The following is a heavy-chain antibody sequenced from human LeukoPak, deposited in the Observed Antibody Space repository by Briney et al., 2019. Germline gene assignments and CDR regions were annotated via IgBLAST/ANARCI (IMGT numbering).Heavy chain of an antibody. Sequence: TSETLSLTCAVYGGSFSGYYWSWIRQPPGKGLEWIEEINHSGSTNYNPSLKSRVTISVDTSKNQFSLKLSSVTAADTAVYYCALSLLLLWFVTASWLDPWGPGTLVTVPS. CDR3: ALSLLLLWFVTASWLDP. CDR1: GGSFSGYY. D-gene: IGHD3-10*01. J-gene: IGHJ5*02. CDR2: INHSGST. V-gene: IGHV4-34*01.